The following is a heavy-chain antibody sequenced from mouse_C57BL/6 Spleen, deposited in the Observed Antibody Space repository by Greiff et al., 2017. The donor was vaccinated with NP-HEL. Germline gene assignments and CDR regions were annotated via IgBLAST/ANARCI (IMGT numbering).Heavy chain of an antibody. CDR3: ARERENSSGYVGWCAY. CDR2: IYPGSGST. CDR1: GYTFTSYW. J-gene: IGHJ3*01. Sequence: QVQLQQPGAELVKPGASVKMSCKASGYTFTSYWITWVKQRPGQGLEWIGDIYPGSGSTNYNEKFKSKATLTVDTSSSTAYMQLSSLTSEDSAVYYCARERENSSGYVGWCAYWGQGTLVTVSA. V-gene: IGHV1-55*01. D-gene: IGHD3-2*02.